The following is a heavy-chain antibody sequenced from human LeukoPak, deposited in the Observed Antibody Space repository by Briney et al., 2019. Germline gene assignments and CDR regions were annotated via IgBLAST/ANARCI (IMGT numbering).Heavy chain of an antibody. CDR1: GFTFSNYA. CDR2: LSGSGVTT. J-gene: IGHJ3*02. D-gene: IGHD4-4*01. CDR3: AKEACNFVFRDDAFDI. Sequence: GGSLRLSCAASGFTFSNYAMSWVRQAPGKGLEWVSALSGSGVTTYYADSVRGRFTISRDNSKNTLFLQMNILRAEDTAVYYCAKEACNFVFRDDAFDIWGQGTMVTVSS. V-gene: IGHV3-23*01.